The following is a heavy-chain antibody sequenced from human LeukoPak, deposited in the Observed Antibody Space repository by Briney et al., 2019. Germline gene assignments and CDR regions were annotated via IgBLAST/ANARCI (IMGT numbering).Heavy chain of an antibody. CDR1: GYTFTGYY. CDR2: INPNSGGT. J-gene: IGHJ3*02. CDR3: ARKKTAYYYDSSGFGAFDI. D-gene: IGHD3-22*01. Sequence: WASVKVSCKASGYTFTGYYMHWVRQAPGQGLEWMGWINPNSGGTNYAQKFQGRVTMTRDTSISTAYMELSRLRSDDTAVYYCARKKTAYYYDSSGFGAFDIWGQGTMVTVSS. V-gene: IGHV1-2*02.